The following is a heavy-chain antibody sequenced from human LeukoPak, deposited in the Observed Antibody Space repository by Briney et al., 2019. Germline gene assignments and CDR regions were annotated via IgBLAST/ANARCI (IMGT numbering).Heavy chain of an antibody. CDR3: AKSQGAHLKYYYFGLDV. J-gene: IGHJ6*02. CDR2: ISWNSGTL. CDR1: GFSFTEFA. Sequence: GGSLRLSCAASGFSFTEFAMHWVRQPPGKGLEWVSGISWNSGTLGYADSVRGRFTISRDNAKNSLYLQMNSLTAEDTALYYCAKSQGAHLKYYYFGLDVWGQGTTVTVSS. V-gene: IGHV3-9*01. D-gene: IGHD1-26*01.